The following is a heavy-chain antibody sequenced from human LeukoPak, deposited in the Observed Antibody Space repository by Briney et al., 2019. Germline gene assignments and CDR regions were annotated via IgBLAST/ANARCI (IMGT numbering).Heavy chain of an antibody. Sequence: ASVKVSCKASGGTFSSYAISWVRQAPGQGLEWMGRIIPILGIANYAQKFQGGVTITADKSTSTAYMELSSLRSEDTAVYYCASSSSPRYYYYYYGMDVWGQGTTVTVSS. D-gene: IGHD6-6*01. J-gene: IGHJ6*02. CDR2: IIPILGIA. V-gene: IGHV1-69*04. CDR3: ASSSSPRYYYYYYGMDV. CDR1: GGTFSSYA.